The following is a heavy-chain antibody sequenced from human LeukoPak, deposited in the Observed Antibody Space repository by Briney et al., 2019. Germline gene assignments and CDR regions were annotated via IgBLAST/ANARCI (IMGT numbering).Heavy chain of an antibody. J-gene: IGHJ6*03. CDR3: AKDRQGFGFGEQLDYYYMDV. V-gene: IGHV3-23*01. CDR2: ISGSGGST. D-gene: IGHD3-10*01. CDR1: GFTFTGYA. Sequence: GGSLRLSCAASGFTFTGYAMGWVRQVPGKGLEWVSAISGSGGSTYCAGSGKGRFTISRDNSKNTLYLQMNSLRAEDTAVYYCAKDRQGFGFGEQLDYYYMDVWGKGTTVTVSS.